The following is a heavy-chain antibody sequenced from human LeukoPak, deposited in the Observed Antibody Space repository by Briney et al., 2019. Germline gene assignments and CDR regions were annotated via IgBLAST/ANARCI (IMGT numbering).Heavy chain of an antibody. CDR1: GFTFSNAW. CDR2: IKSKTDGGTT. Sequence: GGSLRLSCAASGFTFSNAWMSWVRQAPGKGLEWVGRIKSKTDGGTTDYAAPVKGRFTISRDDSKNTLYLQMNSLKTEDTAVYYSTTGLNVLRYFDWLFRFDYWGQGTLVTVSS. D-gene: IGHD3-9*01. V-gene: IGHV3-15*01. J-gene: IGHJ4*02. CDR3: TTGLNVLRYFDWLFRFDY.